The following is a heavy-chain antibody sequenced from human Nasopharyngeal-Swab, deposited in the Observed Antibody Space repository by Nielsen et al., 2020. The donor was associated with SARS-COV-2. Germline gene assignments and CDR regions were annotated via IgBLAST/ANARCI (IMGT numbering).Heavy chain of an antibody. V-gene: IGHV3-49*01. CDR2: IRSKIYSGAP. J-gene: IGHJ3*02. CDR3: ARSVGSFYGQGAFDI. D-gene: IGHD1-26*01. CDR1: GFTFDAYA. Sequence: GGSLRLSCTTSGFTFDAYAMSWFRQAPGKGLEWVGFIRSKIYSGAPEYAASVKGRFTISRDGAESLAFLQMNSLETEDTGVYYCARSVGSFYGQGAFDIWGQGTMVTVSS.